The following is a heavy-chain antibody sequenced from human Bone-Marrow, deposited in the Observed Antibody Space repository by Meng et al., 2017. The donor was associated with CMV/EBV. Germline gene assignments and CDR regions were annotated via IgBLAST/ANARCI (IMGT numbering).Heavy chain of an antibody. J-gene: IGHJ5*01. CDR2: INNGADRT. CDR1: GFTFTTYD. Sequence: GESLKISCAASGFTFTTYDMTWVRQAPGKGLEWISSINNGADRTYYAESVRGRFTISRDISKNTLHLQMNSLRAEDTAVYYCAKKGTTVSPGNWFDSWGQGNLVTVSS. D-gene: IGHD4-11*01. CDR3: AKKGTTVSPGNWFDS. V-gene: IGHV3-23*01.